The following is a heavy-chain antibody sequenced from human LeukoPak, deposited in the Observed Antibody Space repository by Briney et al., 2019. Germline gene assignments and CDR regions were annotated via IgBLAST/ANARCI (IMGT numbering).Heavy chain of an antibody. CDR1: GFTFSSYA. D-gene: IGHD2-2*01. J-gene: IGHJ4*02. V-gene: IGHV3-23*01. Sequence: GGSLRLSCAASGFTFSSYAMTWVRQAPGKGLEWVSPISVNGGTTYYADSVKGRFTISRDSSKNTLYLQMNSLRAEDTAVYYCAQRAQLPKRHFDYWGQGTLVTVSS. CDR3: AQRAQLPKRHFDY. CDR2: ISVNGGTT.